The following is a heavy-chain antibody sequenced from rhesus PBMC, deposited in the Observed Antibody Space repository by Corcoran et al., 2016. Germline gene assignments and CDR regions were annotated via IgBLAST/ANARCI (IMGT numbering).Heavy chain of an antibody. V-gene: IGHV4S10*01. J-gene: IGHJ4*01. Sequence: QVQLQESGPGVVKPSETLSLTCAVSGGSISDSYWWSWIRQPPGKGLEWIGYLYGSSTSPHSNPSLKSRVTISKDTSTNQFSLKLSSVTAADTAVYYCASHGYYDSGYYRSVDYWGQGVLVTVSS. D-gene: IGHD3-28*01. CDR3: ASHGYYDSGYYRSVDY. CDR2: LYGSSTSP. CDR1: GGSISDSYW.